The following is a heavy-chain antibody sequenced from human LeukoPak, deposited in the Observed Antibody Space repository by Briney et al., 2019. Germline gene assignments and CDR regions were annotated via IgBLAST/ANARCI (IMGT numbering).Heavy chain of an antibody. J-gene: IGHJ4*02. D-gene: IGHD2-2*02. Sequence: ASVKVSCKASGYTFTGYYIHWVRQAPGQGLEWMGRINPNSGGTNYAQKFQGRVTMTRDTSISTAYMELSRLRSDDTAVYYCASTYCSSTSCYTFLALNWGQGTLVTVSS. CDR2: INPNSGGT. V-gene: IGHV1-2*06. CDR3: ASTYCSSTSCYTFLALN. CDR1: GYTFTGYY.